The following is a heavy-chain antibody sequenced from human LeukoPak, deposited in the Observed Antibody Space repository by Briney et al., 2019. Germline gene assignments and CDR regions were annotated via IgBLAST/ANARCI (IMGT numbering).Heavy chain of an antibody. Sequence: ASVKVSCKASGYTFTSYGISWVRQAPGQGLEWMGWISAYNGNTNYAQKLQGRVTMTTDTSTSTAYMELSSLRSEDTAVYYCARVTSSGWHYYYYYMDVWGKGTTVTVSS. J-gene: IGHJ6*03. CDR1: GYTFTSYG. D-gene: IGHD6-19*01. V-gene: IGHV1-18*01. CDR3: ARVTSSGWHYYYYYMDV. CDR2: ISAYNGNT.